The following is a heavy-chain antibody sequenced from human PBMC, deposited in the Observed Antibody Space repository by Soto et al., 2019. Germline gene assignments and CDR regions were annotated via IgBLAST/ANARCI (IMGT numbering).Heavy chain of an antibody. D-gene: IGHD1-7*01. CDR3: AREPPNWTYGSFDY. J-gene: IGHJ4*02. CDR1: GYSFSRYG. Sequence: ASVKVAWKAAGYSFSRYGSSWVRQATGQGLEWMGWISAYDGNTNYAQKLQGRVTMTTDTSTSTAYMELRSLRSDDTAVYYCAREPPNWTYGSFDYRGQGPLLTVPS. CDR2: ISAYDGNT. V-gene: IGHV1-18*01.